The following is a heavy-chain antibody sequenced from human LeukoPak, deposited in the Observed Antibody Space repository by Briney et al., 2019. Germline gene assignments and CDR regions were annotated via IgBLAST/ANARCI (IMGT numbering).Heavy chain of an antibody. D-gene: IGHD2-15*01. Sequence: GGSLRLSRAASGFTFSSYAMSWVRQAPGKGLEWVSAISGSGGSTYYADSVKGRFTISRDNSKNTLYLQMNSLRAEDTAVYYCAKGENVRYCSGGSCLPFDYWGQGTLVTVSS. V-gene: IGHV3-23*01. CDR2: ISGSGGST. CDR3: AKGENVRYCSGGSCLPFDY. CDR1: GFTFSSYA. J-gene: IGHJ4*02.